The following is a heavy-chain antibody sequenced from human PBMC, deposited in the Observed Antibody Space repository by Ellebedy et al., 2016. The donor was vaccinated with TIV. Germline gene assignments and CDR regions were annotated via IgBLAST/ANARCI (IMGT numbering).Heavy chain of an antibody. Sequence: PGGSLRLSCAASGFTFSSYAMSWVRQAPGKGLEWVSVIYSGGSTYYADSVKGRFTISRDNSKNTLYLQMNSLRAEDTAVYYCAGRGYSYGYFDYWGQGTLVTVSS. D-gene: IGHD5-18*01. J-gene: IGHJ4*02. CDR1: GFTFSSYA. CDR2: IYSGGST. CDR3: AGRGYSYGYFDY. V-gene: IGHV3-66*01.